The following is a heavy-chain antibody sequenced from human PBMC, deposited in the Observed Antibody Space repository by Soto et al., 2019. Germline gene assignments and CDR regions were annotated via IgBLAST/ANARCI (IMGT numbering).Heavy chain of an antibody. CDR1: GFTFSEYA. Sequence: EVKVLESGGDLVQSGGSLRLSCVASGFTFSEYAMTWVRQAPGKGLDWVSSVSANGDITYYADSVKGRFTISRDNSNNTLLLQMTSLRAEDTALYYCARGDRGGSGSPASYYFSGLDVWGQGTTVIVSS. CDR2: VSANGDIT. D-gene: IGHD3-10*01. J-gene: IGHJ6*02. V-gene: IGHV3-23*01. CDR3: ARGDRGGSGSPASYYFSGLDV.